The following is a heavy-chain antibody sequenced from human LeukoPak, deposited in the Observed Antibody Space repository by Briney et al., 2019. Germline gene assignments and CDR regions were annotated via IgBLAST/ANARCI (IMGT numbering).Heavy chain of an antibody. CDR2: INAGTGIT. J-gene: IGHJ4*02. CDR3: ARDLWELLGPVFGY. Sequence: ASVKVSCKASGYTFINYAMHWVRQAPGQRLEWMGWINAGTGITKYSQKFQGRVTITRDTSASTAYMELSNLSSEDTAVYFCARDLWELLGPVFGYWGQGTLVTVSS. V-gene: IGHV1-3*01. CDR1: GYTFINYA. D-gene: IGHD1-26*01.